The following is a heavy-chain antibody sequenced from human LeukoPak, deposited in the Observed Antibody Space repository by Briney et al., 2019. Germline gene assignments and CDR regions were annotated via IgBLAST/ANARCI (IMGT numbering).Heavy chain of an antibody. CDR1: GFTFSSYS. V-gene: IGHV3-48*02. CDR3: ATDFTASYRLDY. Sequence: GGSLRLSCAASGFTFSSYSMNWVRQAPGKGLEWVSYISSSSSSTIYYADSVKGRFTISRDNARNSLYLQMNSLRDEDTAVYYCATDFTASYRLDYWGQGTLVTVSS. CDR2: ISSSSSSTI. D-gene: IGHD3-16*02. J-gene: IGHJ4*02.